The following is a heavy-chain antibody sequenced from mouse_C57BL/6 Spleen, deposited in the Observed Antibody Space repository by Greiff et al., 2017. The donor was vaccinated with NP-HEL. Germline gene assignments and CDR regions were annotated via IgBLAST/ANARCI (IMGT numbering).Heavy chain of an antibody. CDR1: GYTFTDYY. J-gene: IGHJ2*01. D-gene: IGHD1-1*01. CDR2: INPYNGGT. V-gene: IGHV1-19*01. CDR3: ARCTTVVATGDD. Sequence: EVQLQQSGPVLVKPGASVKMSCKASGYTFTDYYMNWVKQSHGKSLEWIGVINPYNGGTSYNQKFKGKATFTVDKSSSTAYMELNSLTAEDSAVYYCARCTTVVATGDDWGQGTTLTVSS.